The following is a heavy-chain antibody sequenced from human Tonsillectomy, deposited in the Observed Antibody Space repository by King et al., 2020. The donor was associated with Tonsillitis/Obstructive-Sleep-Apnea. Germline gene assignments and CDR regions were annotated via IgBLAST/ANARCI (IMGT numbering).Heavy chain of an antibody. D-gene: IGHD6-6*01. CDR3: ARLGYSSSSLWFYYYMDV. Sequence: QLQESGPGLVKPSETLSLTCIVSGGSISSSNYYWGWIRQPPGKGLEWIGSIYYSGSTYYNPSLKSRVTISVDTSKNQFSLKLRSVTAADTAVYYCARLGYSSSSLWFYYYMDVWGNGTTVTVSS. J-gene: IGHJ6*03. CDR2: IYYSGST. CDR1: GGSISSSNYY. V-gene: IGHV4-39*01.